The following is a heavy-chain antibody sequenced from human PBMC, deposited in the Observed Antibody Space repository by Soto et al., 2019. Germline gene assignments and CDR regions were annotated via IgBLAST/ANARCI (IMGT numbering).Heavy chain of an antibody. D-gene: IGHD3-3*01. CDR2: IIPILGIA. CDR1: GGTFSSYT. CDR3: ARGIFGVVTPYYYYMDV. Sequence: SVKVSCKASGGTFSSYTISWVRQAPGQGLEWMGRIIPILGIANYAQKFQGRVTITADKSTSTAYMELSSLRSEDTAVYYCARGIFGVVTPYYYYMDVWGQGTTVTVSS. V-gene: IGHV1-69*02. J-gene: IGHJ6*03.